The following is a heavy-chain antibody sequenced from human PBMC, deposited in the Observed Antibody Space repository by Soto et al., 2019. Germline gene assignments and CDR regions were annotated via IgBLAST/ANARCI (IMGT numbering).Heavy chain of an antibody. V-gene: IGHV1-18*01. D-gene: IGHD6-13*01. J-gene: IGHJ4*02. CDR2: ISAYNGNT. CDR3: ARDAAAVLNDY. CDR1: GYTFTSYG. Sequence: QVQLVQSGAEVKKPGASVKVSCKASGYTFTSYGINWVRQAPGQGRAWMGWISAYNGNTKYVQKFQGRVTITTDTSTSTAYMEMRSLRSDDTAVYYCARDAAAVLNDYWGQGTLVTVSS.